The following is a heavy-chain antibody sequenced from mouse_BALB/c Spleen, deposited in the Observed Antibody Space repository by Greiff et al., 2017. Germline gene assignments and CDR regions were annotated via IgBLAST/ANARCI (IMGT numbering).Heavy chain of an antibody. D-gene: IGHD2-1*01. CDR3: AREDGILMYY. CDR1: GYSITSGYY. J-gene: IGHJ4*01. V-gene: IGHV3-6*02. Sequence: EVQLQESGPGLVKPSQSLSLTCSVTGYSITSGYYWNWIRQFPGNKLEWMGYISYDGSNNYNPSLKNRISITRDTSKNQFFLKLNSVTTEDTATYYCAREDGILMYYWGQGTSVTVSS. CDR2: ISYDGSN.